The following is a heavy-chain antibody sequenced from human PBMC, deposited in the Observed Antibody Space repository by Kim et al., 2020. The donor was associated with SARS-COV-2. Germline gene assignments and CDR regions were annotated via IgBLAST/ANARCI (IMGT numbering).Heavy chain of an antibody. CDR3: ARLRFRQTRRDYGRAFDI. J-gene: IGHJ3*02. CDR1: GGSISSYY. CDR2: IYYSGST. D-gene: IGHD4-17*01. Sequence: SETLSLTCTVSGGSISSYYWSWIRQPPGKGLEWIGYIYYSGSTNYNPSLKSRVTISVDTSKNQFSLKLSSVTAADTAVYYCARLRFRQTRRDYGRAFDIWGQGTMVTVSS. V-gene: IGHV4-59*08.